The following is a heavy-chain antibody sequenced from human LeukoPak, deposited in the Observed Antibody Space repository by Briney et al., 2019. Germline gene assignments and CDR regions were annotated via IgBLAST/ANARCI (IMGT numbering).Heavy chain of an antibody. D-gene: IGHD1-26*01. J-gene: IGHJ5*02. CDR2: IIPIFGTA. CDR3: AGIAEGSWGPSGAPIDP. V-gene: IGHV1-69*01. CDR1: GGTFTSYA. Sequence: SVKVSCTASGGTFTSYAISWVRQAPGQGLEWMGGIIPIFGTANTAQNFQGRFTITSEDSTSTAYIELRSLRSEDTALYYCAGIAEGSWGPSGAPIDPWGQGTLVTVSS.